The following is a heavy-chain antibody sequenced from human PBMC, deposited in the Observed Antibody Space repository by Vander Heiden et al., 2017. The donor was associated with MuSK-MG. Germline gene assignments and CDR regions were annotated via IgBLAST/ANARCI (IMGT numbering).Heavy chain of an antibody. D-gene: IGHD2-15*01. CDR2: IYYIGST. J-gene: IGHJ3*02. Sequence: QVQLQESGSGLVKRSETLLLSSIVSSGPISSYYWSWVRQPPGKGLECIGYIYYIGSTNYNPSLKRRVTISVDTSKNQFSLKLSSVTAADTAVYYCASTATTNSDAFYIWGQGTMFTVSS. CDR3: ASTATTNSDAFYI. CDR1: SGPISSYY. V-gene: IGHV4-59*08.